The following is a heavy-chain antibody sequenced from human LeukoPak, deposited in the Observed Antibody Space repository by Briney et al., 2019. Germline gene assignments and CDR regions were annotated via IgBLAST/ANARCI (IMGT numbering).Heavy chain of an antibody. CDR1: GGTFSSYA. D-gene: IGHD1-26*01. CDR2: IIPIFGTA. CDR3: ARSRGSRSGWPTSKSGSYRSYYFDY. J-gene: IGHJ4*02. V-gene: IGHV1-69*13. Sequence: GASVKVSCKASGGTFSSYAISWVRQAPGQGLEWMGGIIPIFGTANYAQKFQGRVTITADESTSTAYMELSSLRSEDTAVYYCARSRGSRSGWPTSKSGSYRSYYFDYWGQGTLVTVSS.